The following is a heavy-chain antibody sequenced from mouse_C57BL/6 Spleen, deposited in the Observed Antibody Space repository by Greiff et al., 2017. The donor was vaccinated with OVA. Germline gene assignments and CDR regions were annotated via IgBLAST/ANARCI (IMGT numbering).Heavy chain of an antibody. D-gene: IGHD2-5*01. Sequence: QVQLQQSGAELVRPGTSVKLSCKASGYTFTSYWMHWVKQRPGQGLEWIGVIDPSDSYTNYNQKFKGKATLTVDTSSSTAYMQLSSLTSEDSAVYYCARGSNYEGYWGQGTTLTVSS. V-gene: IGHV1-59*01. CDR3: ARGSNYEGY. CDR1: GYTFTSYW. CDR2: IDPSDSYT. J-gene: IGHJ2*01.